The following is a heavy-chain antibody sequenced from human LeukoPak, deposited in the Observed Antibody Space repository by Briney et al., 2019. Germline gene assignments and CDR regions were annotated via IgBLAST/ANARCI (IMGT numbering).Heavy chain of an antibody. CDR1: GFTFSSYE. CDR2: ISSSGSTM. J-gene: IGHJ4*02. V-gene: IGHV3-48*03. D-gene: IGHD3-16*01. CDR3: ARDRGGPTDY. Sequence: GGSLRLSCAASGFTFSSYEMNWVRQAPGKGLEWVSYISSSGSTMYYADSVKGRFTISRDNAKNSLYLQMNSLRAEDTAVYYCARDRGGPTDYWGQGTLVTVSS.